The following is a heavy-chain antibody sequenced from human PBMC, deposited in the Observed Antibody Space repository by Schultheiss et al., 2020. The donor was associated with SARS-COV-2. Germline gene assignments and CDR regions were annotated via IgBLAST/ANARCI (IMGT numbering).Heavy chain of an antibody. V-gene: IGHV2-70*04. D-gene: IGHD2-2*01. J-gene: IGHJ6*02. CDR3: ARDPQYLHAYYYYYYGMDV. Sequence: SGPTLVKPTQTLTLTCTFSGFSLSTSGMRVSWIRQPPGKALEWLARIDWDDDKFYSTSLKTRLTISKDTSKNQVVLTMTNMDPVDTATYYCARDPQYLHAYYYYYYGMDVWGQGTTVTVSS. CDR2: IDWDDDK. CDR1: GFSLSTSGMR.